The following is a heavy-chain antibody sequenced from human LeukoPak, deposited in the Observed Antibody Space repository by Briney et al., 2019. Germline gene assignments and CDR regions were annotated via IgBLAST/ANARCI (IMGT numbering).Heavy chain of an antibody. CDR3: ARIIAAQYFDY. D-gene: IGHD2-21*01. V-gene: IGHV4-59*12. CDR1: GGSISGYY. CDR2: IYYSGSA. Sequence: SETLSLTCTVSGGSISGYYWSWIRQPPGKGLEWIGYIYYSGSAYYNPSLKSRFTILIDTSKNQFSLTLSSVTAADTAVYYCARIIAAQYFDYWGQGTLVTVSS. J-gene: IGHJ4*02.